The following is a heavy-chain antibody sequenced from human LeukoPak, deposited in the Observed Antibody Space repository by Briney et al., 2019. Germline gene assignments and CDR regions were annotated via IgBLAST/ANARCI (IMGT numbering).Heavy chain of an antibody. V-gene: IGHV1-69*01. Sequence: AVKVSCTGSGGTFSSYAIRWVRQARGQGLEGMGGSITMFGTANYPKKFQGKVTITADESTSTAYTELSSLRSEDTAVYCFARCIFYYGSRSYYYYYGMDVWGQGTPVSVSS. J-gene: IGHJ6*02. D-gene: IGHD3-10*01. CDR3: ARCIFYYGSRSYYYYYGMDV. CDR2: SITMFGTA. CDR1: GGTFSSYA.